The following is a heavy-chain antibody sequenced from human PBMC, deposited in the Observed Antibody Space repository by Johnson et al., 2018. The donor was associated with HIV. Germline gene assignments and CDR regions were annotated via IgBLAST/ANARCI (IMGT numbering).Heavy chain of an antibody. V-gene: IGHV3-11*04. D-gene: IGHD6-19*01. CDR3: ARDAPRRIAVADPKDGHDAFDI. CDR1: EFTFSDYY. CDR2: ISSSGTAI. J-gene: IGHJ3*02. Sequence: QVQLVESGGGLVKPGGSLRLSCAASEFTFSDYYMTWIRQAPGKGLELLSYISSSGTAIYYADSVKGRFTISRDNAKNSLYLRMNSLRAEDTAVYYCARDAPRRIAVADPKDGHDAFDIWGQGTMITVSS.